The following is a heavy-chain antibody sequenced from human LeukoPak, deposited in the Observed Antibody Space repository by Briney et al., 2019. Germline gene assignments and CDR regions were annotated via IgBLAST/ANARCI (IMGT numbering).Heavy chain of an antibody. Sequence: PGGSLRLSCAASGFTFSSYSVNWVRQAPGKGLEWVSSISSSSSYIYYADSVKGRFTISRDNAKNSLYLQMNSLRAEDTAVYYCARDGAAAGRDFDYWGQGTLVTVSS. V-gene: IGHV3-21*01. CDR2: ISSSSSYI. CDR1: GFTFSSYS. J-gene: IGHJ4*02. CDR3: ARDGAAAGRDFDY. D-gene: IGHD6-13*01.